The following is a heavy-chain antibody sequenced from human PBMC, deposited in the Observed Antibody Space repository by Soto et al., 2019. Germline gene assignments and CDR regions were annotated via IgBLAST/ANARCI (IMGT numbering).Heavy chain of an antibody. V-gene: IGHV3-48*01. CDR3: PRHRGYYGSSGYYYFDY. D-gene: IGHD3-22*01. CDR2: ISSNSGTM. CDR1: GFTFSSYS. Sequence: QPGGSLRLSCAASGFTFSSYSMNWVRQAPGKGLEWVSYISSNSGTMYYADSVKGRFTISRDNAKNSLYLQMNSLRAEDTAVYYCPRHRGYYGSSGYYYFDYWGQLNLVTVSS. J-gene: IGHJ4*02.